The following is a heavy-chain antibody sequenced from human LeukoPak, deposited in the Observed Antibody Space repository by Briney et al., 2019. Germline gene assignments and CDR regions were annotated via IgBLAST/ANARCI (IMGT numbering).Heavy chain of an antibody. CDR2: MNPDSGNT. Sequence: ASVKVSCKASGYTFTSYDINWVRQATGQGLEWMGWMNPDSGNTGYAQNFQGRVTITRNTSISTAYMELSSPRSEDTAVYYCARVQKKGSTSCCWFDPWGQGTLVTVSS. D-gene: IGHD2-2*01. J-gene: IGHJ5*02. V-gene: IGHV1-8*03. CDR1: GYTFTSYD. CDR3: ARVQKKGSTSCCWFDP.